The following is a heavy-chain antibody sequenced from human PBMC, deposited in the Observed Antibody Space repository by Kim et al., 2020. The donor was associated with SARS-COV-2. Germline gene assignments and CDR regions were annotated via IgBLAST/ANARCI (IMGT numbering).Heavy chain of an antibody. Sequence: GGSLRLSCAASGFTFSSFNMNWVRQAPGKGLEWVSSISSNNNYISYADSVKGRFTISRDNAKNSLSLQMNSLRAEDTVVYYCARTGDNVVNYWGQGTLVT. D-gene: IGHD2-8*01. J-gene: IGHJ4*02. CDR3: ARTGDNVVNY. CDR1: GFTFSSFN. CDR2: ISSNNNYI. V-gene: IGHV3-21*01.